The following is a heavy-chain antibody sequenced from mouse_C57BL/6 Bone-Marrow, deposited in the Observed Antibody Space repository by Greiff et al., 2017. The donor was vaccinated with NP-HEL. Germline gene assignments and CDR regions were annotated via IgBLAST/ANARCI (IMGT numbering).Heavy chain of an antibody. D-gene: IGHD2-2*01. CDR2: IYPGSGNT. Sequence: QVQLQQSGPELVKPGASVKISCKASGYSFTSYYIHWVKQRPGQGLEWIGWIYPGSGNTKYNEKFKGKATLTADTSSSTAYMQLSSLTSEDSAVYHCARWLRRGYYFDYWGQGTTLTVSS. CDR1: GYSFTSYY. CDR3: ARWLRRGYYFDY. V-gene: IGHV1-66*01. J-gene: IGHJ2*01.